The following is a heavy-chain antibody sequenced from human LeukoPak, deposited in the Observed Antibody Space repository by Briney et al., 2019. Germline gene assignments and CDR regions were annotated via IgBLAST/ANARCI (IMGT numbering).Heavy chain of an antibody. CDR3: ARRQFFDSSGYYFGY. J-gene: IGHJ4*02. CDR2: IDPGDSYT. Sequence: GESLKISCKGSGYSFTNYWIAWVRQMPGRGLEWMGRIDPGDSYTDYSPSFQGHVTISADKSISTAYLQWSSLKASDTATYYCARRQFFDSSGYYFGYWGQGTLVTVSS. V-gene: IGHV5-10-1*01. D-gene: IGHD3-22*01. CDR1: GYSFTNYW.